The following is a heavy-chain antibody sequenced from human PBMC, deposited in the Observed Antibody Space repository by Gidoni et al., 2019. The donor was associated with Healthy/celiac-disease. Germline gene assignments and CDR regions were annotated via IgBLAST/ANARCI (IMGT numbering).Heavy chain of an antibody. D-gene: IGHD2-2*01. CDR3: AKIREDIVVVPVQDAFDI. Sequence: EVQLLESGGGLVQPGGSLRLSCAASGFTFSSYAMSWVRQAPGKGLEWVSAISGSGGSTYYADNSKNTLYLQMNSLRAEDTAVYYCAKIREDIVVVPVQDAFDIWGQGTMVTVSS. CDR2: ISGSGGST. CDR1: GFTFSSYA. V-gene: IGHV3-23*01. J-gene: IGHJ3*02.